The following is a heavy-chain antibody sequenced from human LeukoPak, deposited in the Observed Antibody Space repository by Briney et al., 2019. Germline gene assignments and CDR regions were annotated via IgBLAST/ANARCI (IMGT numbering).Heavy chain of an antibody. CDR2: IYTSGSP. CDR3: ARDGGILTGYYFSA. D-gene: IGHD3-9*01. CDR1: GGSISSYD. Sequence: SETLSLTCTVSGGSISSYDWSWIRQPAGKGLEWIGRIYTSGSPNYNPSLKSRVTMSVDTSKNQLSLKLSSVTAADTAVYYCARDGGILTGYYFSAWGQGTLVTVSS. J-gene: IGHJ4*02. V-gene: IGHV4-4*07.